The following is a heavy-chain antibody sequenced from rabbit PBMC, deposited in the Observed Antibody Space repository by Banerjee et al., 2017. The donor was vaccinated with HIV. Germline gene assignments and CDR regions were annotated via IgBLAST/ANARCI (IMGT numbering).Heavy chain of an antibody. V-gene: IGHV1S47*01. Sequence: QEQLVESGGGLVQPGGSLKLSCKASGFDFSTYGVNWVRQAPGKGLGWIGYIPYGGSAYYASWVNGRFTISRHNAQNTLYLQLNSLTAADTATYFCVRGSISGTDYNLWGPGTLVTVS. CDR2: IPYGGSA. J-gene: IGHJ6*01. D-gene: IGHD1-1*01. CDR3: VRGSISGTDYNL. CDR1: GFDFSTYG.